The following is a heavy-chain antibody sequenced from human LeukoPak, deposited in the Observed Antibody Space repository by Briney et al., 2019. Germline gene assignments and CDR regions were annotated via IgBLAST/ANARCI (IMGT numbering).Heavy chain of an antibody. CDR3: ARDSDYHLDY. CDR1: GFTFSSYA. V-gene: IGHV3-30-3*01. D-gene: IGHD4-11*01. CDR2: ISYDGSNK. J-gene: IGHJ4*02. Sequence: GGSLRLSCAASGFTFSSYAMHWVRQAPGKGLEWAAVISYDGSNKYYADSVKGRFTISRDNSKNTLYLQMNSLRAEDTAVYYCARDSDYHLDYWGQGTLVTVSS.